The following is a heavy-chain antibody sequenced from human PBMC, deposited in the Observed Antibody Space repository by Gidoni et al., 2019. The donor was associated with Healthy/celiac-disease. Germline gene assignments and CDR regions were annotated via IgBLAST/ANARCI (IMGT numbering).Heavy chain of an antibody. CDR2: IKSKADGGTT. J-gene: IGHJ4*02. CDR1: GFTFSNAW. Sequence: EVQLVESGGALVKRGGYLRLSCSASGFTFSNAWRSWVRQAPGKGLEWVGRIKSKADGGTTDYAAPVKGRVTISRDDSKSTLSLQMNSLKPEDTAVYYCTTHFMITFGGVIVMVDYWGQGTLVTVSS. V-gene: IGHV3-15*02. D-gene: IGHD3-16*02. CDR3: TTHFMITFGGVIVMVDY.